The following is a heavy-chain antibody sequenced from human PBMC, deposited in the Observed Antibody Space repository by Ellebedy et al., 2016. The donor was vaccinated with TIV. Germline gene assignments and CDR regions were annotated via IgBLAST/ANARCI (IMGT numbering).Heavy chain of an antibody. V-gene: IGHV3-74*01. CDR3: ARDRGDYSISGP. D-gene: IGHD4-11*01. Sequence: HTGGSLRLXCAASGFIFSSYWMHWVRQAPGKGLVWVSRIRTDGSSTNYADSVQGRFTTSRDNARNTLYLQMNSLRGEDTAVYFCARDRGDYSISGPWGQGTLVTVSS. J-gene: IGHJ5*02. CDR1: GFIFSSYW. CDR2: IRTDGSST.